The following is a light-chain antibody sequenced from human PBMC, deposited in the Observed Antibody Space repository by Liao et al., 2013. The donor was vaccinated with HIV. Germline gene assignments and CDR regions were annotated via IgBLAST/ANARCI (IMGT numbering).Light chain of an antibody. J-gene: IGLJ1*01. V-gene: IGLV3-1*01. CDR2: QDN. Sequence: SYELTQPPSVSVSPGQTASITCSGDKWGDKYACWYQQKPGQSPVLVIYQDNKRPSGIPERFSGSNSGNTATLTISGTQAMDEADYYCQAWDSSTASVFGTGTKVTVL. CDR1: KWGDKY. CDR3: QAWDSSTASV.